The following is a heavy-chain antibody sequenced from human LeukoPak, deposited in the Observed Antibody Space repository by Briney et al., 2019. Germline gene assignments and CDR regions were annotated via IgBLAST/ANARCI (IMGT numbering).Heavy chain of an antibody. CDR3: ARGTGIVGATAFDY. Sequence: SSETLSLTCTVSGGSISSSSYYWGWIRQPPGKGLEWIGSIYYSGSTYYNPSLKSRVTISVDTSKNQFSLKLSSVTAADTAVYYCARGTGIVGATAFDYWGQGTLVTVPS. V-gene: IGHV4-39*07. CDR1: GGSISSSSYY. J-gene: IGHJ4*02. D-gene: IGHD1-26*01. CDR2: IYYSGST.